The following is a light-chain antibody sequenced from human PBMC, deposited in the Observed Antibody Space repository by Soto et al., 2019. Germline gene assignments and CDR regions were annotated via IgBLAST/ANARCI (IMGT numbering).Light chain of an antibody. J-gene: IGKJ1*01. CDR3: QQYDNSPLT. CDR2: GAS. Sequence: EIGLTQSPGTLSLSPGERATLSCRASQRVGRNYLAWYQQKPSQAPRLLLYGASSRATGIPDRFSGSGSGTDFSLTISGLEHEDFAVYYCQQYDNSPLTFGQGTKVEIK. V-gene: IGKV3-20*01. CDR1: QRVGRNY.